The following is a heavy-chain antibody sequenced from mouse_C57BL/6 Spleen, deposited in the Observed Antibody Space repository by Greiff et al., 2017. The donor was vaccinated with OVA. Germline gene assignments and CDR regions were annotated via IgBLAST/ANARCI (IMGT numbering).Heavy chain of an antibody. Sequence: QVQLKQSGAELVRPGASVTLSCKASGYTFTDYEMHWVKQTPVHGLEWIGAIDPETGGTAYNQKFKGKAILTADKSSSTAYMELRSLTSEDSAVYYCTRGGVITTVKDYCDYWGQGTTLTVSS. J-gene: IGHJ2*01. D-gene: IGHD1-1*01. CDR2: IDPETGGT. CDR1: GYTFTDYE. V-gene: IGHV1-15*01. CDR3: TRGGVITTVKDYCDY.